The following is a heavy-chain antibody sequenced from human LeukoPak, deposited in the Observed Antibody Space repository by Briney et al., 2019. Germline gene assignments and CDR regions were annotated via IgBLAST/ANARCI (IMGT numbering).Heavy chain of an antibody. CDR3: AGVEYYGSGSPWDYYYYYMDV. V-gene: IGHV1-8*02. CDR1: GYTFTSYG. Sequence: ASVKVSCKASGYTFTSYGISWVRQAPGQGLEWMGCINPGSSHIDYAQKFRGRITTTRDTSISTAYMELSSLRSEDTAVYYCAGVEYYGSGSPWDYYYYYMDVWGKGTTVTVSS. D-gene: IGHD3-10*01. J-gene: IGHJ6*03. CDR2: INPGSSHI.